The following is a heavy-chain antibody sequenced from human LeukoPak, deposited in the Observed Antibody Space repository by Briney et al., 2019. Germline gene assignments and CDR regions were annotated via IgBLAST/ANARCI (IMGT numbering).Heavy chain of an antibody. Sequence: GGSLTLSCAASGFIFTSYAMNWVRQPPGKGLEWVGVISFDGSDKYYADSVKGRFTISRDNSKTTLYLQMNSLRAEDTAVYYCARDDCSGGSCYSFQGYWGQGTLVTVSS. CDR3: ARDDCSGGSCYSFQGY. CDR1: GFIFTSYA. D-gene: IGHD2-15*01. CDR2: ISFDGSDK. J-gene: IGHJ4*02. V-gene: IGHV3-30-3*01.